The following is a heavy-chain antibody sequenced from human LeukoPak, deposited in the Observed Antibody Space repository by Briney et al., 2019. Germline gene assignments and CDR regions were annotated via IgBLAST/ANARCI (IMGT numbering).Heavy chain of an antibody. Sequence: SETLSPTCTVSGGSISSYYWSWIRQPPGKGLEWIGYIYYSGSTNYNPSLKSRVTISVDTSKNQFSLKLSSVTAADTAVYYCARERRVPDYYYGMDVWGKGTTVTVSS. CDR1: GGSISSYY. CDR3: ARERRVPDYYYGMDV. D-gene: IGHD1-1*01. CDR2: IYYSGST. V-gene: IGHV4-59*01. J-gene: IGHJ6*04.